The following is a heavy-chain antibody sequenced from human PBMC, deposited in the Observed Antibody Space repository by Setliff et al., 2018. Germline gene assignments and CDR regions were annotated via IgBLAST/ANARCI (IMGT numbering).Heavy chain of an antibody. V-gene: IGHV4-59*08. CDR3: ARLPPLHTPMALTFDY. CDR1: GGSVRGYY. Sequence: KLPETLSLTCTVSGGSVRGYYWSWIRQPPGKGLEWIGYMYYSGDTNYNPSLKSRVTISVDTSKNQFSLELRSVTAADTAVYYCARLPPLHTPMALTFDYWGQGILVTVSS. CDR2: MYYSGDT. D-gene: IGHD5-18*01. J-gene: IGHJ4*02.